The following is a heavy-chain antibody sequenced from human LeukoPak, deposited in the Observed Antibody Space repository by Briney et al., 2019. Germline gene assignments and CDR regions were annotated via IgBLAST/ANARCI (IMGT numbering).Heavy chain of an antibody. Sequence: SETLSLTCTVSGGSIRSYYWSWIRQPPGKGLEWIGYIYYSGSTVYNPSLESRVTISVDTSKNQFSLKVRSVTAADTAVYYCARTFSGSYYYYGMDVWGQGTTVTVSS. D-gene: IGHD1-26*01. V-gene: IGHV4-59*01. J-gene: IGHJ6*02. CDR2: IYYSGST. CDR3: ARTFSGSYYYYGMDV. CDR1: GGSIRSYY.